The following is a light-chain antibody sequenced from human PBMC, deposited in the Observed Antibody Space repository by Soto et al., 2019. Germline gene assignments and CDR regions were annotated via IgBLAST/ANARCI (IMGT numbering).Light chain of an antibody. Sequence: DIQMTQSPSSVSASVGDRVTITCRASQGFSTWLAWYRRKPGRAPELLIYSASSLHSGVPSRFSGSGPWKDFTLTISSLQPEDFATYYCQQANSFPRTFGGGTEVEIK. CDR2: SAS. CDR1: QGFSTW. J-gene: IGKJ4*01. V-gene: IGKV1-12*01. CDR3: QQANSFPRT.